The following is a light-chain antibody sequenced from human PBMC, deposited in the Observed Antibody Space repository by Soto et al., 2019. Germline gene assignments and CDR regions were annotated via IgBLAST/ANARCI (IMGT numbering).Light chain of an antibody. V-gene: IGKV1-5*03. CDR3: QQYNILYT. J-gene: IGKJ2*01. CDR1: QNIDGW. CDR2: KAS. Sequence: DIQMTQSPSTLSASVGDRVTITCRASQNIDGWLAWYQQKPGKAPKLLIYKASTLESGVPSRFSGSGSGTEFTLTISSLQPDDFATYYCQQYNILYTFGQGTKLEVE.